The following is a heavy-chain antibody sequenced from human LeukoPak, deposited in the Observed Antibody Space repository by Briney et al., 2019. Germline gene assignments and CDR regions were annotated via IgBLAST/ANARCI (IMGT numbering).Heavy chain of an antibody. CDR2: INPNSGGT. V-gene: IGHV1-2*02. D-gene: IGHD1-26*01. CDR1: GYTFTGYY. Sequence: ASVKVPCKASGYTFTGYYMHWVRQAPGQGLEWMGWINPNSGGTNYAQKFQGRVTITRNTSITTAYMELSRLRSDDTAVYYCARAGYGGSDDAFDIWGQGTMVTVSS. J-gene: IGHJ3*02. CDR3: ARAGYGGSDDAFDI.